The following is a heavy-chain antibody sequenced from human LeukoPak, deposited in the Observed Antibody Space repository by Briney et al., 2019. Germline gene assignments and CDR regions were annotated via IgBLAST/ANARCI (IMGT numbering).Heavy chain of an antibody. CDR2: ISPYNAYT. CDR1: GYTPNTFG. D-gene: IGHD2-15*01. J-gene: IGHJ6*03. Sequence: ASVKVSCKASGYTPNTFGITGVRQAPGQGLDWIGWISPYNAYTKYADRLQGRVTLTTDTSTTTSYMELRSLRSDDTALYFCANVAKGRYFYYYMDVWGKGTTVIVS. V-gene: IGHV1-18*01. CDR3: ANVAKGRYFYYYMDV.